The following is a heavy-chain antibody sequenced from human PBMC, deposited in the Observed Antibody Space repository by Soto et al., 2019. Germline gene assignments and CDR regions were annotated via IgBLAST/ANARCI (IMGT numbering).Heavy chain of an antibody. CDR1: VGSFSGYY. J-gene: IGHJ5*02. V-gene: IGHV4-34*01. CDR3: ARDPGIVGNNTWFEP. Sequence: PSETLSLTCAFYVGSFSGYYWNCIRHSPGKWLEWIGEINHSGGTNYNPSLKGRVTISVDTSKNQFSLKLRSVTAADTAVYYCARDPGIVGNNTWFEPWGQGTLCIVS. D-gene: IGHD1-26*01. CDR2: INHSGGT.